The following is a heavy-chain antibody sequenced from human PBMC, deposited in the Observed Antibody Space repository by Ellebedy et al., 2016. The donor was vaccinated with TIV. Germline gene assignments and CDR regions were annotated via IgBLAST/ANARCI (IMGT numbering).Heavy chain of an antibody. D-gene: IGHD4-11*01. Sequence: GESLKISXSASGSAFNSYSMTLVRHAPGKGLEWISRISGTSVTIYYADSVKGRFTISRDNARNSLYLQMNRLRAEDTAVYFCARKAVTGRNWYFDLWGRGTLVTVSS. CDR1: GSAFNSYS. V-gene: IGHV3-48*01. CDR2: ISGTSVTI. CDR3: ARKAVTGRNWYFDL. J-gene: IGHJ2*01.